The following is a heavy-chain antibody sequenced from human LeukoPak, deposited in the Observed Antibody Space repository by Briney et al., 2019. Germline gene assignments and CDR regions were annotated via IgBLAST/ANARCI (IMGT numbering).Heavy chain of an antibody. CDR3: ARGDYYDSSGSHYYYYGMDV. Sequence: GGSVRLSCAASVITFSSYGMYWVRQAPGKGLEWVAVISYDGSNKYYADSVKGRFTISRDNSKNTLYLQMNSLRAEDTAVYYCARGDYYDSSGSHYYYYGMDVWGQGTTVTVSS. CDR2: ISYDGSNK. V-gene: IGHV3-30*03. J-gene: IGHJ6*02. CDR1: VITFSSYG. D-gene: IGHD3-22*01.